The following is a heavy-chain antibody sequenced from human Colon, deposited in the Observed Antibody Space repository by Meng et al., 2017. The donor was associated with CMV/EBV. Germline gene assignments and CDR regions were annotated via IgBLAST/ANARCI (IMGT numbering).Heavy chain of an antibody. D-gene: IGHD1-7*01. CDR1: GFTFDVYA. CDR2: ITWNSGRT. J-gene: IGHJ6*02. V-gene: IGHV3-9*01. CDR3: AKDISPVGGSTGYHGMDV. Sequence: GGSLRLSCAASGFTFDVYAMHWVRQAPGKGLEWVSSITWNSGRTGYVDSVEGRFTISRDNAKNSLYLQMNGLRAEDTALYYCAKDISPVGGSTGYHGMDVWGQGTTVTVSS.